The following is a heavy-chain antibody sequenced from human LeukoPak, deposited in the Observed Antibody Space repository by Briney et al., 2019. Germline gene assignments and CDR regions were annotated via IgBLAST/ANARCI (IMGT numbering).Heavy chain of an antibody. CDR3: ARDAGPYYYGSGSPFDP. V-gene: IGHV3-20*01. CDR1: GFKFDDYG. CDR2: INWNGGTT. J-gene: IGHJ5*02. Sequence: GGSLRLSCAASGFKFDDYGMTWVRQAPGKGLEWVSGINWNGGTTDYVDSVKGRFTTSRDNAKNSLYLQMNSLRAEDTALYHCARDAGPYYYGSGSPFDPWGQGTLVTVSS. D-gene: IGHD3-10*01.